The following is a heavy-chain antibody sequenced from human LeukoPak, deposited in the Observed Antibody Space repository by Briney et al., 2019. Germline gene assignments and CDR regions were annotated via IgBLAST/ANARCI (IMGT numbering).Heavy chain of an antibody. V-gene: IGHV3-7*03. Sequence: AGGSLRFSCAASGFTFSSYWMSWVRQAPGKGLEWVANIKQDGSGKYYVDSAKGRFTISRDNAKNSLYLQMNSLRAEDTAVYYCSKLTKANTIYKTPIHYWGQGTLVTVSS. D-gene: IGHD3-3*01. CDR3: SKLTKANTIYKTPIHY. CDR2: IKQDGSGK. CDR1: GFTFSSYW. J-gene: IGHJ4*02.